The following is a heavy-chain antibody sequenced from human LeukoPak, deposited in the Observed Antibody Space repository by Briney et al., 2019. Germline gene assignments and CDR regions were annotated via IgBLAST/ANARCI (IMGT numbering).Heavy chain of an antibody. CDR3: ARGPATVTLRYYFDY. V-gene: IGHV4-30-2*01. D-gene: IGHD4-17*01. Sequence: SETLSLTCAVYGGSISSGGYFLRWIRQPPGKGLEWIVYIYHSGSTYYNPSLKSRVTISVDRSKNQFSLKLSSVTAADTAVYYCARGPATVTLRYYFDYWGQGTLVTVSS. CDR1: GGSISSGGYF. J-gene: IGHJ4*02. CDR2: IYHSGST.